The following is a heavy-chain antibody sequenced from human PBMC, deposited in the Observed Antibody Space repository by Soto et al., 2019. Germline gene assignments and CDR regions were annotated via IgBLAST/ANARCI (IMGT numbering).Heavy chain of an antibody. CDR2: ISAYNGNT. Sequence: QVQLVQSGAEVKKPGASVKVSCKASGYTFTSYGINWVRHAPGQGLEWMGWISAYNGNTNYAQKLQGRVTMTTDTSTSTAYMELRSLRSDDTAVYYSARVRTGTTFYYYYGMDVWGQGTTVTVSS. V-gene: IGHV1-18*01. J-gene: IGHJ6*02. CDR1: GYTFTSYG. D-gene: IGHD1-7*01. CDR3: ARVRTGTTFYYYYGMDV.